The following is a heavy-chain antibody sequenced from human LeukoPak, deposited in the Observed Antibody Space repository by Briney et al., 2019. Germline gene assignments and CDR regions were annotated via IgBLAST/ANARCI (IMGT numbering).Heavy chain of an antibody. J-gene: IGHJ4*02. CDR3: ARGPLDSGYTYFDY. V-gene: IGHV4-59*02. D-gene: IGHD5-12*01. CDR1: GASVSSYY. CDR2: FSYSGST. Sequence: SETLSLTCTVSGASVSSYYWSWIRQPPGKGPEWIGYFSYSGSTNYNPSLKSRVTISVDTSKNQFSLNLSSVTAADTAVYYCARGPLDSGYTYFDYWGQGTLVSVSS.